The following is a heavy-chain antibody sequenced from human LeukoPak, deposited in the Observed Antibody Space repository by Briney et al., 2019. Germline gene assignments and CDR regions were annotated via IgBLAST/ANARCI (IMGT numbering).Heavy chain of an antibody. CDR3: ARVSDYYDASGEFDP. V-gene: IGHV3-30*02. CDR1: GFTFSSYG. D-gene: IGHD3-22*01. CDR2: IRYDGSNK. J-gene: IGHJ5*02. Sequence: GGSLRLSCAASGFTFSSYGMHWVRQAPGKGLEWVAFIRYDGSNKYYADSVKGRFTISRDNAKNSLYLQMNSLRAEDTAVYYCARVSDYYDASGEFDPWGQGNLVTVSS.